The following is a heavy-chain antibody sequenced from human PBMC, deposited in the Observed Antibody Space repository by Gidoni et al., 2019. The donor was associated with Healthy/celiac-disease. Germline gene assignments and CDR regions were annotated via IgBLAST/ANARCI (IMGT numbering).Heavy chain of an antibody. D-gene: IGHD5-18*01. J-gene: IGHJ5*02. CDR2: IKSKTDGGTT. CDR3: TTEEIQLWFNNWFDP. CDR1: GFTFSNSW. Sequence: EVQLVESGGGLVKPGGSLRLSCAASGFTFSNSWMSWVRQVPGKGLEWVGRIKSKTDGGTTDYAAPVKGRFTISRDDSKNTLYLQMNSLKTEDTAVYYCTTEEIQLWFNNWFDPWGQGTLVTVSS. V-gene: IGHV3-15*01.